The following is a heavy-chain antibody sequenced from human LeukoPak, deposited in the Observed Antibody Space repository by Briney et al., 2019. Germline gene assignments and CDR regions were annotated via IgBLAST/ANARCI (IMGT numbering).Heavy chain of an antibody. D-gene: IGHD2-15*01. J-gene: IGHJ4*02. CDR2: ISAYNGNT. CDR3: VRISPSLSCSGGSCYDY. Sequence: GASVKVSCKASGYTFTSYGISWVRQAPGQGLEWMGWISAYNGNTNYAQKLQGRVTMTTDTSTGTAYMELRSLRSDDTAVYYCVRISPSLSCSGGSCYDYWGQGTLVTVSS. V-gene: IGHV1-18*01. CDR1: GYTFTSYG.